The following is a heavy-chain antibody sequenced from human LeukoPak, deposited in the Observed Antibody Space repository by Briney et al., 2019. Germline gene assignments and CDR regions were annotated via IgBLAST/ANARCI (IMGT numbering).Heavy chain of an antibody. J-gene: IGHJ4*01. CDR3: ASASSHRIAAGGDY. CDR2: ISTDGSTR. Sequence: QPGGSLRLSCAASGFTFTNYWMHWVRQGQGKGLVWVSRISTDGSTRHYADSVKGRFTISRDNSKNMMYLQMNSLRAEDTAVYHCASASSHRIAAGGDYWGHGTLVTVSS. V-gene: IGHV3-74*01. D-gene: IGHD6-13*01. CDR1: GFTFTNYW.